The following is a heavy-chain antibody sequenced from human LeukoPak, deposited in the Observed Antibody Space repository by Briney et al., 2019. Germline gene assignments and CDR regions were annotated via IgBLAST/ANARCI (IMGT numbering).Heavy chain of an antibody. CDR2: IYYSGST. CDR3: ARDRSSSGYCSSTSRYDDAFDI. V-gene: IGHV4-61*01. CDR1: GGSVSSGSYY. D-gene: IGHD2-2*03. J-gene: IGHJ3*02. Sequence: PSETLSLTCTVSGGSVSSGSYYWSWIRQPPGKGLEWIGYIYYSGSTNYNPSLKSRVTISVDTSKNQFSLKLSSVTAADTAAYYCARDRSSSGYCSSTSRYDDAFDIWGQGTMVTVSS.